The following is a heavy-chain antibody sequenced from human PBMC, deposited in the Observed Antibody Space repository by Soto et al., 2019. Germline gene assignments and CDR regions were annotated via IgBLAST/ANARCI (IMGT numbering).Heavy chain of an antibody. V-gene: IGHV3-23*01. CDR2: MSGSSSTT. Sequence: EVRLLESGGGLVKPGGSMRLSCATSGLTFSNYAMSWVRQAPGGGLEWVSSMSGSSSTTYYADSVRGRFNISRDRSKNTLYLPMSSLRAEDTALYYCAKKQERELPRVIDFWGQGALVTVSS. J-gene: IGHJ4*02. CDR1: GLTFSNYA. CDR3: AKKQERELPRVIDF. D-gene: IGHD1-7*01.